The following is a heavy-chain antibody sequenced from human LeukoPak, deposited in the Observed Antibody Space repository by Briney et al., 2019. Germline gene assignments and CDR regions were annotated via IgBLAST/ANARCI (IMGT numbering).Heavy chain of an antibody. CDR2: ISGDASST. CDR3: ARDRWSSGWYAHFDS. D-gene: IGHD6-19*01. V-gene: IGHV3-43*02. CDR1: GFTFDDYA. Sequence: PGASLRLSCAASGFTFDDYAMHWVRQGPGKSLEWVSLISGDASSTKYAGSVKGRFTISRDKSKNTLYLQMNSLRAEDTAVYYCARDRWSSGWYAHFDSWGQGTLVTVSS. J-gene: IGHJ4*02.